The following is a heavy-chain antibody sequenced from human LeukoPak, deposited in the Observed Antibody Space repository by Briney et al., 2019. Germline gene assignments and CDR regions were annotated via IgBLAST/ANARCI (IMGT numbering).Heavy chain of an antibody. CDR2: ISSSGSTI. D-gene: IGHD3-22*01. Sequence: GGSLRLSCPAAGFTFSSYEMNWVRQAPGEGREWVSYISSSGSTIYYADSVKGRFTISRDNAKNSLYLQMNRLRAEDTAVYYCAKGGYYYDSSGYYRIDYWGQGTLVTVSS. V-gene: IGHV3-48*03. CDR3: AKGGYYYDSSGYYRIDY. CDR1: GFTFSSYE. J-gene: IGHJ4*02.